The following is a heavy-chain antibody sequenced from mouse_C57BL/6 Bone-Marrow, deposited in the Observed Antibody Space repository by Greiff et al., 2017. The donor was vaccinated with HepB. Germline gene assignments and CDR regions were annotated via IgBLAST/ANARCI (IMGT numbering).Heavy chain of an antibody. Sequence: QVHVKQSGAELAKPGASVKLSCKASGYTFTSYWMHWVKQRPGQGLEWIGYINPSSGYTKYNQKFKDKATLTADKSSSTAYMQLSSLTYEDSAVYYCAQITTVVDSWGQGTTLTVSS. J-gene: IGHJ2*01. V-gene: IGHV1-7*01. CDR2: INPSSGYT. D-gene: IGHD1-1*01. CDR1: GYTFTSYW. CDR3: AQITTVVDS.